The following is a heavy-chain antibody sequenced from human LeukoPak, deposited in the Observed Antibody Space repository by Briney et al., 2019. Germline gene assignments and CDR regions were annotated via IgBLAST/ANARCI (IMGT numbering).Heavy chain of an antibody. CDR3: ARERYFDY. V-gene: IGHV3-23*01. CDR2: ISGGGRST. Sequence: GGSLRLSCAASGFTFSTCAMSWVRQAPGKGLEWVSTISGGGRSTVYADSVKGQFTISRDNSKNTLYLQMNSLRAEDTAVYYCARERYFDYWGQGTLVTVSS. J-gene: IGHJ4*02. CDR1: GFTFSTCA.